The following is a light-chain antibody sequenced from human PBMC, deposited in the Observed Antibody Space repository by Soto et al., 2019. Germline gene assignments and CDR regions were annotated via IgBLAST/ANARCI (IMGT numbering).Light chain of an antibody. J-gene: IGKJ5*01. CDR3: QQYNNWPIT. CDR2: TAS. CDR1: QSVNIN. V-gene: IGKV3-15*01. Sequence: EVVLTQSPATLSVSPGERATLSCRASQSVNINLAWYQQKPGQAPYLLIYTASTRATGVPARFSGSGSGTEFTLTISTLQSEDFTVYYCQQYNNWPITFGQGTRPEIK.